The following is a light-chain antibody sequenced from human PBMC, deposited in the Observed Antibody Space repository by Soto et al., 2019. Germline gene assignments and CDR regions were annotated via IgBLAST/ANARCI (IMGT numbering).Light chain of an antibody. J-gene: IGLJ1*01. CDR2: DVN. CDR3: QSYDNSPSTYV. V-gene: IGLV2-14*01. CDR1: SSDVDGYNY. Sequence: QSALTQPASVSGSPGQSITISCTGTSSDVDGYNYVSWYQYHPGKAPKLMIYDVNNRPSGVSNRFSGSKSGNTASLTISGLQAEDEADYYCQSYDNSPSTYVFGTGTKVTVL.